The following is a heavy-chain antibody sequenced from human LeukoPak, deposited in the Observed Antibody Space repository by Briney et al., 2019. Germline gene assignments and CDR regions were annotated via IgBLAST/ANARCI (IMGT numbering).Heavy chain of an antibody. J-gene: IGHJ4*02. Sequence: SETLSLTCTVSGGSISSYYWSWIRQPPGKELEWIGYIFYSGSTNYNPSLKSRVTISVDTSKNQFSLKLSSVTAADTAVYYCARWPPSSSSRGDDYWGQGTLVTVSS. CDR1: GGSISSYY. CDR2: IFYSGST. V-gene: IGHV4-59*01. CDR3: ARWPPSSSSRGDDY. D-gene: IGHD6-13*01.